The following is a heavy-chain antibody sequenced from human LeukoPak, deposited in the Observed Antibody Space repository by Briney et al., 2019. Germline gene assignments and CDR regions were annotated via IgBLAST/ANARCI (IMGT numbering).Heavy chain of an antibody. D-gene: IGHD6-19*01. CDR3: ARHRGGVAVAGMDV. V-gene: IGHV4-4*09. CDR1: GGSISNYY. CDR2: IYTSGST. Sequence: SETLSLTCTVPGGSISNYYWSWIRQPPGKGLEWIGYIYTSGSTNYSPSLKSRVTISVDTSKNQFSLKLSSVTAADTAVYYCARHRGGVAVAGMDVWGKGTTVTVSS. J-gene: IGHJ6*03.